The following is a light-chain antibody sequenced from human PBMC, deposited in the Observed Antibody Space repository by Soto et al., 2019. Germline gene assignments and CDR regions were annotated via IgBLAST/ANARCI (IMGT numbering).Light chain of an antibody. CDR3: QQYDSLPFT. V-gene: IGKV1-33*01. CDR1: QNINNY. J-gene: IGKJ3*01. CDR2: DAS. Sequence: DIQMTQSPSSLSASVGYRVTITCQASQNINNYLNWYQQKPGKAPKLLTYDASDLETGVPSRFSGSGSGTDFTFTISNLQPEDFATYYCQQYDSLPFTFGPGTKVDIK.